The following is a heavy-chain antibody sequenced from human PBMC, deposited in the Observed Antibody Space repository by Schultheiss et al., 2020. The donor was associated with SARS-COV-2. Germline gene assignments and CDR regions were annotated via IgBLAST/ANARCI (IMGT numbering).Heavy chain of an antibody. V-gene: IGHV4-34*01. CDR3: ARGGSSNQPLQYYYYMDV. CDR1: GESFNGFS. J-gene: IGHJ6*03. CDR2: VSHSGAT. D-gene: IGHD4-11*01. Sequence: SETLSLTCAVYGESFNGFSWTWIRQSPGKGLEWIGQVSHSGATHYSPSLKRRVTISVDTSKSQFSLRLRSVTAADTAVYYCARGGSSNQPLQYYYYMDVWGKGTPVTVSS.